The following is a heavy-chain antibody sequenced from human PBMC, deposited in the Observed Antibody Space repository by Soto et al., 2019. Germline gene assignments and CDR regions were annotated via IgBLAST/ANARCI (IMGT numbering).Heavy chain of an antibody. CDR1: GFTFSSYS. CDR2: ISPSSGNI. CDR3: ARAAYNSGPGY. J-gene: IGHJ4*02. Sequence: EVHLVESGGGLVEPGGSLRLSCAASGFTFSSYSMNWVRQAPGKGLEWVSYISPSSGNIHYADSVKGRFTISRDNAKNSLYLQMDSLRGEDTAVYYCARAAYNSGPGYWGQGTLVTVSS. D-gene: IGHD5-12*01. V-gene: IGHV3-48*01.